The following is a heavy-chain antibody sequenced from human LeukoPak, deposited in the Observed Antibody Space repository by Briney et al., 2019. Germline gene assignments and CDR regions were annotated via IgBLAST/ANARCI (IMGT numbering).Heavy chain of an antibody. CDR1: GFTFSSYE. CDR2: ISSSGCTI. D-gene: IGHD3-22*01. V-gene: IGHV3-48*03. CDR3: ARDRDSSGYYYVSLRGFYDAFDI. J-gene: IGHJ3*02. Sequence: PGGSLRLFCAACGFTFSSYEMNWVRQAPGKGLEGVSYISSSGCTIYYADSVKGRFTISRDNAKNSLYLQMNSLRAEDTAVYYCARDRDSSGYYYVSLRGFYDAFDIWGQGTMVTVSS.